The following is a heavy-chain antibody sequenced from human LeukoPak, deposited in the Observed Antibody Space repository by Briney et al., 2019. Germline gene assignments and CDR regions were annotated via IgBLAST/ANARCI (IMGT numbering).Heavy chain of an antibody. CDR2: ISYDGGNK. J-gene: IGHJ4*02. D-gene: IGHD3-10*01. CDR1: GFTFSSYG. V-gene: IGHV3-30*18. Sequence: HPGRSLRLSCAASGFTFSSYGMHWVRQAPGKGLEWVAVISYDGGNKYYADSVKGRFTISRDNSKNTLYLQMNSLRAEDTAVYYCAKGEDQNGGWFGPDVGYYFDYWGQGTLVTVSS. CDR3: AKGEDQNGGWFGPDVGYYFDY.